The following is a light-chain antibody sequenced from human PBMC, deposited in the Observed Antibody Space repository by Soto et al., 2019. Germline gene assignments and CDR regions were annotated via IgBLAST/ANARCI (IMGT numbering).Light chain of an antibody. V-gene: IGKV1-33*01. CDR1: QSISSY. Sequence: DIQMTQSPSSLSASVGDRVTITCRASQSISSYLNWYQQKPGKAPKLLIYAASNLETGVPSRFSGSGSGTDFTFTISSLQPEDIATYYCQQYDNLPWTFGQGTKVDIK. CDR3: QQYDNLPWT. CDR2: AAS. J-gene: IGKJ1*01.